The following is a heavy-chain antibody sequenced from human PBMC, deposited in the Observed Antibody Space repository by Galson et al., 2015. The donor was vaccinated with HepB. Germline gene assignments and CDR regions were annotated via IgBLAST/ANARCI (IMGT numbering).Heavy chain of an antibody. J-gene: IGHJ2*01. V-gene: IGHV3-9*01. CDR2: ISWNSGSI. D-gene: IGHD3-3*01. CDR3: AKDLGSGYYTGLVGYFDL. CDR1: GFTFDDYA. Sequence: SLRLSCAASGFTFDDYAMHWVRQAPGKGLEWVSGISWNSGSIGYADSVKGRFTISRDNAKNSLYLQMNSLRAEDTALYYCAKDLGSGYYTGLVGYFDLWGRGTLVTVSS.